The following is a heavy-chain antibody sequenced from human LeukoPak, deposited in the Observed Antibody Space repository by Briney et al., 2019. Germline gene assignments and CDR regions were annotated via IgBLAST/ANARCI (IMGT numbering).Heavy chain of an antibody. CDR2: INEDESIK. V-gene: IGHV3-7*01. J-gene: IGHJ4*02. CDR3: ATSDDSSGSD. D-gene: IGHD3-22*01. CDR1: GFKFSGYW. Sequence: GGSLRLSCVASGFKFSGYWMSWVRQAPGKGLEWVANINEDESIKHYVDSVKGRFTISRDNAKNSVFLQMNSLRDEDTALYYCATSDDSSGSDWGQGILVTVSS.